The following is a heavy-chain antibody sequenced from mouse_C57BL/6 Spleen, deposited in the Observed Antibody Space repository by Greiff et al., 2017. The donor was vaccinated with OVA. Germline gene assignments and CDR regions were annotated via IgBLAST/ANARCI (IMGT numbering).Heavy chain of an antibody. J-gene: IGHJ3*01. Sequence: EVQLQESGPGLAKPSQTLSLTCSVTGYSITSDYWNWIRKFPGNKLEYMGYISYSGSTYYNPSHKRRISITRDTTKNQYYLQLNSVTTEDTATYYCARSRDSGEACFAYWGQGTLVTVSA. V-gene: IGHV3-8*01. CDR2: ISYSGST. CDR3: ARSRDSGEACFAY. CDR1: GYSITSDY. D-gene: IGHD1-3*01.